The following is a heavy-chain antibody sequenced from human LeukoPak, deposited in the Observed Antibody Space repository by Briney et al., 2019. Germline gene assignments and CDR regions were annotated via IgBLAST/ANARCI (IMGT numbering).Heavy chain of an antibody. V-gene: IGHV4-34*01. Sequence: PSETLSLTCAVYGGSFSGYYWSWIRQPPGKGLEWIGEINHSGSTNYNPSLKSRVTISVDTSKNQFSLKLSSVTAADTAVYYCARGRIAVAGPHYYFDYWGQGTLVTVSS. D-gene: IGHD6-19*01. CDR2: INHSGST. J-gene: IGHJ4*02. CDR3: ARGRIAVAGPHYYFDY. CDR1: GGSFSGYY.